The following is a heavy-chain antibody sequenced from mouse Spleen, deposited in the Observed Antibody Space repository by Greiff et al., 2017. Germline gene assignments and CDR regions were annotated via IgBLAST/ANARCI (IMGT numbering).Heavy chain of an antibody. J-gene: IGHJ4*01. CDR2: IDPEDGDT. CDR1: GFTIKDYY. CDR3: NTFPLLLRQRGYAMDY. V-gene: IGHV14-1*01. D-gene: IGHD1-1*01. Sequence: EVQLQQSGAELVRPGASVKLSCTASGFTIKDYYMHWVKQRPEQGLEWIGRIDPEDGDTEYAPKFQGKATLTADTSSNTAYLQLSSLTSEDTAVYFCNTFPLLLRQRGYAMDYWGQGTSVTVSS.